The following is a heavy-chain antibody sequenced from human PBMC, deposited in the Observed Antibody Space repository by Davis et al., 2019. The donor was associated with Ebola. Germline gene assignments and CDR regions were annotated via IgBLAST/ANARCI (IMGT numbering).Heavy chain of an antibody. J-gene: IGHJ6*04. CDR1: GYTFTNYG. CDR3: ARVMLYALLEFGGMDV. V-gene: IGHV1-18*04. Sequence: ASVKVSCKASGYTFTNYGITWVRQAPGQGLEWMGWISGYNGNTKYPQNLQGRVTMTTDSSTSTAYMELRSLRSDDTAVYYCARVMLYALLEFGGMDVWGKGTTVIVSS. D-gene: IGHD2-8*01. CDR2: ISGYNGNT.